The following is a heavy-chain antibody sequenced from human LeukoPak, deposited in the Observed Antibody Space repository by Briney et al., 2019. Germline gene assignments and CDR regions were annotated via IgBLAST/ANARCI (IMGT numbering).Heavy chain of an antibody. CDR3: ATDVNFDY. CDR1: GNTFSGYY. CDR2: INPISDAT. Sequence: GASVWVSCKASGNTFSGYYMHWVRRAPGQGLEWMGWINPISDATNYAQKFQGRVTMTRDTSITTAYMELSSLRSDDTAIFYCATDVNFDYWGQGTLVTVSS. V-gene: IGHV1-2*02. J-gene: IGHJ4*02.